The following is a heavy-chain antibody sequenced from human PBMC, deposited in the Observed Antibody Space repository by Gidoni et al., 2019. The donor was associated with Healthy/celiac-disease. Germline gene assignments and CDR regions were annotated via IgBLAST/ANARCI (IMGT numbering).Heavy chain of an antibody. CDR2: ISSSSSTI. J-gene: IGHJ4*02. Sequence: EVQLVESGGGLVQPGGSLRLSCAASGFTFSSYSMNWVRQAPGKGLEWVSYISSSSSTIYYADSVKGRFTISRDNAKNSLYLQMNSLRDEDTAVYYCARDYSDDSSGYRDYWGQGTLVTVSS. CDR3: ARDYSDDSSGYRDY. V-gene: IGHV3-48*02. D-gene: IGHD3-22*01. CDR1: GFTFSSYS.